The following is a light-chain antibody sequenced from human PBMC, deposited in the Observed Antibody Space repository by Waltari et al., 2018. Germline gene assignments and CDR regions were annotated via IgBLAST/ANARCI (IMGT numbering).Light chain of an antibody. CDR3: CSFAGPYTWV. Sequence: QSALTQPRSASGSPGQSVTISCTGTTSDVGGYDFSSSYQHLPGQAPNRMINYVNYRPSGVPDRFFGSKSGTTASLTISGLQAEDEADYYCCSFAGPYTWVFGGGTKLTVL. CDR1: TSDVGGYDF. CDR2: YVN. V-gene: IGLV2-11*01. J-gene: IGLJ3*02.